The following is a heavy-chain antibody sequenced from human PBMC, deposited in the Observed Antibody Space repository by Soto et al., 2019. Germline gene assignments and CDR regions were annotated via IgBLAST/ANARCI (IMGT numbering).Heavy chain of an antibody. CDR3: ANYYSGYAKPLPYYFDY. CDR2: ISGSGGST. V-gene: IGHV3-23*01. Sequence: GGSLRLSCAASGFTFSSYAMSWVRQAPGKGLEWVSAISGSGGSTYYADSVKGRFTISRDNSKNTLYLQMNSLRAEDTAVYYCANYYSGYAKPLPYYFDYWGQGTLVTVSS. D-gene: IGHD5-12*01. J-gene: IGHJ4*02. CDR1: GFTFSSYA.